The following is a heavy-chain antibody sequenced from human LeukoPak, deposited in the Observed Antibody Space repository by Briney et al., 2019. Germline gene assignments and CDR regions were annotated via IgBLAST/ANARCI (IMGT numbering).Heavy chain of an antibody. Sequence: SETLSLTCTVSGGSISSYYWSWIRQPPGKGLEWIGYIYYSGSTNYSPSLKSRVTISVDTSKNQFSLKLSSVTAADTAVYYCARDCGLYGDYVGDAFDIWGQGTMVTVSS. J-gene: IGHJ3*02. CDR3: ARDCGLYGDYVGDAFDI. D-gene: IGHD4-17*01. V-gene: IGHV4-59*01. CDR1: GGSISSYY. CDR2: IYYSGST.